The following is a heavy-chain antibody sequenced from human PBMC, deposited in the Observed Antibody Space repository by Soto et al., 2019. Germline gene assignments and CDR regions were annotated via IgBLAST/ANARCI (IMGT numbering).Heavy chain of an antibody. V-gene: IGHV4-4*02. CDR3: AVQWAAGYGAFDP. CDR2: IHDRGST. J-gene: IGHJ5*02. CDR1: GGSISNNRW. Sequence: QVKLQESGPGLEKPSGTLSLTCAVSGGSISNNRWWTWVRQAPGKGREWLGEIHDRGSTNYNLSLKSRATVSIDRSKTQFSLEMRAVTAADAAVYYCAVQWAAGYGAFDPWGQGTLVTVSS. D-gene: IGHD3-9*01.